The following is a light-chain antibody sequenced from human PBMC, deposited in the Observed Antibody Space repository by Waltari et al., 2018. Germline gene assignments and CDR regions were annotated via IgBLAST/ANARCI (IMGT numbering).Light chain of an antibody. CDR2: YKPDSGT. Sequence: QAVLTQPASLSASPGASASLTCTLSSDINVGTYKIYWYPQRPGSPPQFLVKYKPDSGTQLGSGVPSRFSGSKDTSANAGILLSSGLQSEDEADYYCMILYNNAVVFGGGTKVTVL. V-gene: IGLV5-45*01. J-gene: IGLJ3*02. CDR3: MILYNNAVV. CDR1: SDINVGTYK.